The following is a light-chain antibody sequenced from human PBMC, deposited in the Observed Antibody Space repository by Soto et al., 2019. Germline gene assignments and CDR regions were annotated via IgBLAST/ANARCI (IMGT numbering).Light chain of an antibody. CDR2: GDT. CDR3: QSYDSSLSGSV. J-gene: IGLJ3*02. V-gene: IGLV1-40*01. CDR1: SSNIGGGYD. Sequence: QSVLTQPPSVSGAPGQRVTISCTGSSSNIGGGYDVHWYQQFPGSAPKLLIYGDTNRPSGVPDRFSGSKSGTSASLAITGLQAEDEAYYYCQSYDSSLSGSVFGGGTQLTVL.